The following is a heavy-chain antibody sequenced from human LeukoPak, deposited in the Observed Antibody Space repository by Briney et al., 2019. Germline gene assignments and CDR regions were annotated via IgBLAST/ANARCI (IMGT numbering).Heavy chain of an antibody. Sequence: SETLSLTCTVSGGSISSYSWSWIRQPPGKGLEWIGCIYYTGSTNYNPSLKSRVTISVDTSKNQFSLKLSSVTAADTAVYYCARNTVTSWNWFDPWGQGTLVTVSS. CDR1: GGSISSYS. D-gene: IGHD4-17*01. V-gene: IGHV4-59*01. J-gene: IGHJ5*02. CDR3: ARNTVTSWNWFDP. CDR2: IYYTGST.